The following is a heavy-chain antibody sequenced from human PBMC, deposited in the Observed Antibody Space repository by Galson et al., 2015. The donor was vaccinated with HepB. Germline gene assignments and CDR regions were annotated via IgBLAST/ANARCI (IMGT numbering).Heavy chain of an antibody. CDR1: GFTFDSYA. Sequence: SLRLSCAASGFTFDSYAMHWVRQAPGKGLEWVALISYDGGFKYYADSVKGRFTISRDNSKNTLYLQMNSLRAEDTAVYYCAKDYGGNPSPYYYYYMDVWGKGTTVTVSS. D-gene: IGHD4-23*01. V-gene: IGHV3-30*18. CDR3: AKDYGGNPSPYYYYYMDV. J-gene: IGHJ6*03. CDR2: ISYDGGFK.